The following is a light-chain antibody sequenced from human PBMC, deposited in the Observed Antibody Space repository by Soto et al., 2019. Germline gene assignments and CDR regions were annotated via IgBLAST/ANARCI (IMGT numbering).Light chain of an antibody. Sequence: EIVLTQSPGTLSLSPGERATLSCRASQSVGSNYLAWYQQKPGQAPRLLIYGASRRAAGTPDRFGGSGSGTEFTLTISRLEPEDFAVYYCQPYGNSPLTFGQGTKVEIK. CDR2: GAS. V-gene: IGKV3-20*01. J-gene: IGKJ1*01. CDR1: QSVGSNY. CDR3: QPYGNSPLT.